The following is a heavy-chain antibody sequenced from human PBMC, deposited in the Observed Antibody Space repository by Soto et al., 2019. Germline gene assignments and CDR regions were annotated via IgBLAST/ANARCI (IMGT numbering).Heavy chain of an antibody. D-gene: IGHD1-26*01. CDR3: AKDEGTGAPFDY. V-gene: IGHV3-30*18. CDR1: GFTFSYYG. J-gene: IGHJ4*02. Sequence: QVQLVESGGGVVQPGRSVRLACAASGFTFSYYGMHWVRQAPGKGLEWVAVISYDGSDKYYADSVKGRFTISRDNTKNTLYLQMNSLRPEDTAVYYCAKDEGTGAPFDYWGQGTLVTVSS. CDR2: ISYDGSDK.